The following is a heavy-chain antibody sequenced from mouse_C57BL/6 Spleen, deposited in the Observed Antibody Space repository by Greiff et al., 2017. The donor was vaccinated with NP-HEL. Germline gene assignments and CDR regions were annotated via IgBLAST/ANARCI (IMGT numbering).Heavy chain of an antibody. CDR1: GYTFTSYG. V-gene: IGHV1-81*01. J-gene: IGHJ3*01. CDR3: AKEVEYYDYDWFAY. CDR2: IYPRSGNT. D-gene: IGHD2-4*01. Sequence: VQLQQSGAELARPGASVKLSCKASGYTFTSYGISWVKQRTGQGLEWIGEIYPRSGNTYYNEKFKGKATLTADKSSSTAYMELRSLTSEDSAVYFCAKEVEYYDYDWFAYWGQGTLVTVSA.